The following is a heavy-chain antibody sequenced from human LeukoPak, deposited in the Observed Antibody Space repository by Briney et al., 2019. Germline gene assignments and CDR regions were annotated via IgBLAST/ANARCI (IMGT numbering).Heavy chain of an antibody. CDR2: TYSGGST. CDR3: ARDQAASSGTHY. D-gene: IGHD3-22*01. Sequence: GRSRRLAWPAAGFTVSSNYMGWVRQAAGEWREWVAVTYSGGSTYYADSVKGRFTISRENSKNTMYLQMHSLRAEDTAVYYCARDQAASSGTHYWGQGTLVTVSS. J-gene: IGHJ4*02. V-gene: IGHV3-66*02. CDR1: GFTVSSNY.